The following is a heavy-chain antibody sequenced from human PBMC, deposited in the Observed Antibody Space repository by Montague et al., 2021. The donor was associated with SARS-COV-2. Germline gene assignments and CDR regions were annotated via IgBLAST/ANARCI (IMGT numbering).Heavy chain of an antibody. V-gene: IGHV4-39*01. CDR1: GGSTSSPSYY. CDR2: IYYSGXT. J-gene: IGHJ4*02. CDR3: ARHGNTRIPMIVVLIGHFAY. Sequence: SETLSLTCTVSGGSTSSPSYYWGWIRQPPGKGLDWIGSIYYSGXTXYXXXXKXRVTISVDTSKNQFSLKLSSVTAADTAVYYCARHGNTRIPMIVVLIGHFAYRGQGTPGTGSS. D-gene: IGHD3-22*01.